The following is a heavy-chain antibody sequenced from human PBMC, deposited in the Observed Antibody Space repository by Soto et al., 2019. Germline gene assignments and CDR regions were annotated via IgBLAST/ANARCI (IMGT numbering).Heavy chain of an antibody. CDR3: VKGVQGIAVAGTGYFQR. V-gene: IGHV3-48*02. J-gene: IGHJ1*01. CDR2: ITSSSDTI. CDR1: GFTFSSFH. Sequence: RGSLRLSCAASGFTFSSFHMNWVRQAPGRGLEWVAYITSSSDTIYYSDSVKGRFTISRDNGKNSLFLQMNSLRDEDTAVYYWVKGVQGIAVAGTGYFQRRGQGTLVRVS. D-gene: IGHD6-19*01.